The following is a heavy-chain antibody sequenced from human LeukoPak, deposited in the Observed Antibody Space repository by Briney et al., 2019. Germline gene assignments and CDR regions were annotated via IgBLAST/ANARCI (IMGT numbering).Heavy chain of an antibody. CDR1: GDSISSYY. V-gene: IGHV4-4*07. J-gene: IGHJ3*02. CDR3: ARERDSSDFDAFDI. CDR2: IYTSGGT. Sequence: SETLSLTCTVSGDSISSYYWSWIRQPAGKGLEWIGRIYTSGGTNYNPSLKSRVTMSGDTSKNQFSLKLSSVTAADTAIYYCARERDSSDFDAFDIWGQGTMVTVSS. D-gene: IGHD3-22*01.